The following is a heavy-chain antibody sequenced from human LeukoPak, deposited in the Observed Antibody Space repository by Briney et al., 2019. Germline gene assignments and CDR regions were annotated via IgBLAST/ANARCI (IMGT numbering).Heavy chain of an antibody. CDR3: AKDVYGDYGGLDY. V-gene: IGHV3-23*01. J-gene: IGHJ4*02. D-gene: IGHD4-17*01. CDR1: GFPFSTYA. Sequence: PGGSLRLSCAASGFPFSTYAMSWVRQAPGKGLEWVSSIRGSDGSTYYADSVKGRFAISRDNSKNTLYLQMNSLRAEDTAVYYCAKDVYGDYGGLDYWGQGTRVTVSS. CDR2: IRGSDGST.